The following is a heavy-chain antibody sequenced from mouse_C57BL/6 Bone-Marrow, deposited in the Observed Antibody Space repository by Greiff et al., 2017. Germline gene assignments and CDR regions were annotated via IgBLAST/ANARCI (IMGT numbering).Heavy chain of an antibody. J-gene: IGHJ3*01. CDR1: GFTFSDYG. CDR3: ARPLYYCSSSFAY. V-gene: IGHV5-17*01. Sequence: EVMLVESGGGLVKPGGSLKLSCAASGFTFSDYGMHWVRQAPEKGLEWVAYISSGSSTIYYADTVKGRFTISRDNAKNTLFLQMTSLRSEDTAIYYCARPLYYCSSSFAYWGQGTLVTVSA. CDR2: ISSGSSTI. D-gene: IGHD1-1*01.